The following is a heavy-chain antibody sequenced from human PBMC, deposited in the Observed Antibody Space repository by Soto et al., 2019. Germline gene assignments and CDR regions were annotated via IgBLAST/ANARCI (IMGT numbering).Heavy chain of an antibody. CDR1: GFTFSSYS. CDR3: ARDQPEYSYGYWLGY. CDR2: ISSSSSYI. Sequence: EVQLVESGGGLVKPGGSLRLSCAASGFTFSSYSMNWVRQAPGKGLEWVSSISSSSSYIYYADAVKGRFTISRDNAKNSLYLQMNSLRAEDTAVYYCARDQPEYSYGYWLGYWGQGTLVTVSS. J-gene: IGHJ4*02. V-gene: IGHV3-21*01. D-gene: IGHD5-18*01.